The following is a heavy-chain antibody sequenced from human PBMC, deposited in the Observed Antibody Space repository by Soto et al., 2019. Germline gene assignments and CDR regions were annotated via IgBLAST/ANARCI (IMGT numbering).Heavy chain of an antibody. J-gene: IGHJ4*02. CDR2: ISYDGSNS. CDR3: ARDGDYGGKNFDY. V-gene: IGHV3-30*15. CDR1: GFAFRSFA. D-gene: IGHD4-17*01. Sequence: QVHLVESGGGVVRPGRSLGLSCAASGFAFRSFAMHWVRQAPGKGLEWVAVISYDGSNSYYADSVKGRFTISRDNSKNTLYLQMSSLRGEDTAVYYCARDGDYGGKNFDYWGQGTLVTVSA.